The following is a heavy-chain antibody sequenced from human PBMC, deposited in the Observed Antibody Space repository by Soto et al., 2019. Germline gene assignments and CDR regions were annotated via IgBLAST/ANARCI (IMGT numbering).Heavy chain of an antibody. CDR3: VRDRGFPDSFDI. J-gene: IGHJ3*02. V-gene: IGHV3-74*01. D-gene: IGHD2-15*01. CDR2: INSDGSTI. CDR1: GFTFNNFA. Sequence: GGSLRLSCAASGFTFNNFATNWDRQAPGKGPVWVSRINSDGSTIIYADSVKGRFTISRDNAKNTLHLQMNSLRDDDTAVYYCVRDRGFPDSFDIWGQGTMVTVSS.